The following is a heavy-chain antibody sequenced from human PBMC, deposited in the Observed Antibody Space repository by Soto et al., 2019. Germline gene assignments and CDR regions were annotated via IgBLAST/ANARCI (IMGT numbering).Heavy chain of an antibody. D-gene: IGHD6-13*01. V-gene: IGHV3-74*01. CDR3: ARVDGYSSRRQAFDI. CDR1: GFTFSSYW. Sequence: PGGSLRLSCAASGFTFSSYWMHWVRQAPGKGLVWVSRINSDGSSTSYADSVKGRFTISRDNAKSTLYLQMNSLRAEDTAVYYCARVDGYSSRRQAFDIWGQGTMVTVSS. J-gene: IGHJ3*02. CDR2: INSDGSST.